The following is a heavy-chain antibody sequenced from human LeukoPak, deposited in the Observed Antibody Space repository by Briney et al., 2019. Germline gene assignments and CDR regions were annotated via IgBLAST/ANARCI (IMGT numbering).Heavy chain of an antibody. CDR2: IYYSGST. V-gene: IGHV4-39*01. J-gene: IGHJ4*02. D-gene: IGHD6-6*01. CDR1: GGSISSSSYY. CDR3: ARNPPEYSSSSPYFDY. Sequence: SETLSLTCTVSGGSISSSSYYWGWIRQPPGKGLEWIGSIYYSGSTYYNPSLKSRVTISVDTSKNQFSLKLSSVTAAATAVYYCARNPPEYSSSSPYFDYWGQGTLVTVSS.